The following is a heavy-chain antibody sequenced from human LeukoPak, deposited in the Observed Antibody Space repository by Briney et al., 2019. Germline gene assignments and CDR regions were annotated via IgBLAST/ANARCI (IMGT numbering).Heavy chain of an antibody. Sequence: PGTSLRLSCAASGFVFSTYGMHWVRQAPGKGLEWVAVIWSHGNTKKYVDSVTGRFTISRDNSKNTLYLEMNTLRAEDTAVYYCARDDDYDDHNTFDMWGHGTMVTVSS. CDR2: IWSHGNTK. CDR3: ARDDDYDDHNTFDM. J-gene: IGHJ3*02. CDR1: GFVFSTYG. V-gene: IGHV3-33*01. D-gene: IGHD4-17*01.